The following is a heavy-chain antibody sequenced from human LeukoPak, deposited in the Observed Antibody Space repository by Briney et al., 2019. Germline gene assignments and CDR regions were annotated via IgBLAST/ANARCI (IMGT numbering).Heavy chain of an antibody. CDR1: GFTFSAYA. CDR3: AKDRGSSGWDFDY. J-gene: IGHJ4*02. Sequence: GGSLRLSCSASGFTFSAYAMHWVRQAPGKGLEYISAIRSDGKSTYYADFVKGRFTISRDNSKNTLYLQMNSLRAEDTAVYYCAKDRGSSGWDFDYWGQGTLVTVSS. D-gene: IGHD6-19*01. V-gene: IGHV3-64*04. CDR2: IRSDGKST.